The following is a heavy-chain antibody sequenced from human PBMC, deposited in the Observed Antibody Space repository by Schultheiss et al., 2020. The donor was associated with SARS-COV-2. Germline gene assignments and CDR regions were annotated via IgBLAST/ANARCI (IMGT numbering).Heavy chain of an antibody. CDR3: ASHLNSNWFDY. CDR2: IWYDGSNK. Sequence: GGSLRLSCAASGFTFSSYWMHWVRQAPGKGLEWVAVIWYDGSNKYYADSVKGRFTVSRDNAKNSLYLQMNSLRDEDTAVYYCASHLNSNWFDYWGQGTLVTVSS. CDR1: GFTFSSYW. V-gene: IGHV3-33*08. D-gene: IGHD1-1*01. J-gene: IGHJ4*02.